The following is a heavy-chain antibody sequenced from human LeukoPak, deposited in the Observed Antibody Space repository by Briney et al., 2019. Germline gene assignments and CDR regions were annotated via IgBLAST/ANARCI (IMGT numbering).Heavy chain of an antibody. D-gene: IGHD2-2*01. CDR3: ARDRGYCRGTTCYAYYLDV. Sequence: GGSLRLSCAASGFTFSEYNMYWVRQAPGKGLESVSFIGTTSTTVYYADSVKGRFTISRDNAKNSLYLQMNSLRAEDTAVYYCARDRGYCRGTTCYAYYLDVWGTGTTVTVSS. CDR2: IGTTSTTV. V-gene: IGHV3-48*01. CDR1: GFTFSEYN. J-gene: IGHJ6*03.